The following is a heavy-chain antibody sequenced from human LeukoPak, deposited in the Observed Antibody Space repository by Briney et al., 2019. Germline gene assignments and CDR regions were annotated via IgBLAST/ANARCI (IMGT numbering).Heavy chain of an antibody. V-gene: IGHV4-34*01. D-gene: IGHD2-8*01. J-gene: IGHJ4*02. CDR1: GGSISGYX. Sequence: SXXLSXTXTVSGGSISGYXWSWIRQPXGXXLEWVGEINHSGSTNYNPSLKSRVTISVDTSKNQFSLKLSSVTAADTAVYYCARTSWQGVGDYWGQGTLVTVSS. CDR3: ARTSWQGVGDY. CDR2: INHSGST.